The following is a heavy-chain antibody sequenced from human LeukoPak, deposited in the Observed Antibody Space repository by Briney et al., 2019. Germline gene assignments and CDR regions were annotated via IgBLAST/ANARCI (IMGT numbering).Heavy chain of an antibody. CDR2: IIPIFGTA. CDR3: ARVGRGEQWPPSAGALDI. D-gene: IGHD6-19*01. CDR1: GGTFSSYA. J-gene: IGHJ3*02. V-gene: IGHV1-69*06. Sequence: ASVKVSCKASGGTFSSYAISWVRQAPGQGLEWMGGIIPIFGTANYAQKFQGRVTITADKSTSTAYMELSSLRSEDTAVYYCARVGRGEQWPPSAGALDIWGQGTMVTVSS.